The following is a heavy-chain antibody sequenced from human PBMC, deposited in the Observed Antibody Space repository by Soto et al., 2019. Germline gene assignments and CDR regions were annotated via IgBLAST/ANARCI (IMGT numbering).Heavy chain of an antibody. CDR2: ISSSKTYI. CDR3: VRYSGWAFDI. J-gene: IGHJ3*02. V-gene: IGHV3-48*02. Sequence: EVQLVESGGGLVQPGQSLRVSCAASGFSFSSYSMNWVRQAPGKGLEWISYISSSKTYIWYADSVKGRFTISRANAKNSLSLQMNSLRDEDTAVYYCVRYSGWAFDIWGLGTMVTVSS. D-gene: IGHD5-12*01. CDR1: GFSFSSYS.